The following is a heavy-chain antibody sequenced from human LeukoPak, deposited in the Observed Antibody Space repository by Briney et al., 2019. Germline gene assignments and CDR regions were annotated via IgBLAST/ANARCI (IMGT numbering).Heavy chain of an antibody. CDR2: IYPGDSDT. D-gene: IGHD3-9*01. V-gene: IGHV5-51*01. J-gene: IGHJ4*02. CDR1: GYSFTSYW. CDR3: ARQDYHILTGFDY. Sequence: GESLKSSCKGSGYSFTSYWIGWVRQMPGKGLEWMGIIYPGDSDTKYSPSFQGQVTISADKSISTAYLQWSSLKASDTAMYYCARQDYHILTGFDYWGQGTLVTVSS.